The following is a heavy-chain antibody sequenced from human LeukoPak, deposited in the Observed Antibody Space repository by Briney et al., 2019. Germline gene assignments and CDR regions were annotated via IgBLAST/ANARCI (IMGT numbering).Heavy chain of an antibody. D-gene: IGHD2-15*01. J-gene: IGHJ4*02. V-gene: IGHV4-59*02. CDR3: ARIHRYCSGGACYVLDN. CDR1: GGSVSGYY. CDR2: VHYSGST. Sequence: SETLSLTCVVSGGSVSGYYWGWIRQPPGRGLEWIGYVHYSGSTNYNPSFKSRITISVDTSRNQFSLQLSSVTAADTAVYYCARIHRYCSGGACYVLDNWGQGTLVAVSS.